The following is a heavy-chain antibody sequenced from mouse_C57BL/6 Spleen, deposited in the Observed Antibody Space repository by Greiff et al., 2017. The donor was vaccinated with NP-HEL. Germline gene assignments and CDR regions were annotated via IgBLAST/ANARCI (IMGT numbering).Heavy chain of an antibody. V-gene: IGHV1-82*01. D-gene: IGHD2-2*01. J-gene: IGHJ2*01. CDR1: GYAFSSSW. CDR3: ARSPMVTTREYYFDY. CDR2: IYPGDGDT. Sequence: VQLQQSGPELVKPGASVKISCKASGYAFSSSWMNWVKQRPGQGLEWIGRIYPGDGDTNYNGKFKGKATLTADKSSSTAYMQLSSLTSEDSAVYFCARSPMVTTREYYFDYWGQGTTLTVSS.